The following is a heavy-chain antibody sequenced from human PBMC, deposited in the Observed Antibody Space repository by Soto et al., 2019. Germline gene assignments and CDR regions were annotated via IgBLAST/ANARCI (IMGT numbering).Heavy chain of an antibody. CDR3: ARGNIVVVPAARYYYYYMDV. J-gene: IGHJ6*03. CDR2: INHSGST. Sequence: SETLSLTCAVYGGSFSGYYWSWIHQPPGKGLEWIGEINHSGSTNYNPSIKSRVTISVDTSKNQFSLKMSSVTAADTAVYYCARGNIVVVPAARYYYYYMDVWGKGTTVTVSS. CDR1: GGSFSGYY. D-gene: IGHD2-2*01. V-gene: IGHV4-34*01.